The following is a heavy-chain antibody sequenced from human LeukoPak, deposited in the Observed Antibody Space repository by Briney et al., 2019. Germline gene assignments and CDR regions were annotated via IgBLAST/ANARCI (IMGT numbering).Heavy chain of an antibody. V-gene: IGHV3-9*01. CDR2: ISWNSGSI. CDR3: AKGIYYDSRWPNYYYGMDV. J-gene: IGHJ6*02. Sequence: PGRSLRLSCAASGFTFDDYAMHWVRQAPGKGLEWVSGISWNSGSIGYADSVKGRFTISRDNAKNSLYLQMNSLRAEDTAVYYCAKGIYYDSRWPNYYYGMDVWGQGTTVTVSS. CDR1: GFTFDDYA. D-gene: IGHD3-22*01.